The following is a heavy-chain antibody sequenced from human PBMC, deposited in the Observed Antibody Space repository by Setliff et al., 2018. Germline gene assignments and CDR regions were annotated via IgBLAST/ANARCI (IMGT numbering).Heavy chain of an antibody. J-gene: IGHJ4*02. CDR2: VYYIGTT. Sequence: ASETLSLTCSASGGSISSGSHYWAWIRQPPGKRLEWIGSVYYIGTTHYNPSLKSRVTISVDPSKSQFSLKLTSVTVADTAVYYCARGLHSGTYWGTRPLGLDYWGQGSLVTSPQ. D-gene: IGHD1-26*01. CDR3: ARGLHSGTYWGTRPLGLDY. V-gene: IGHV4-39*01. CDR1: GGSISSGSHY.